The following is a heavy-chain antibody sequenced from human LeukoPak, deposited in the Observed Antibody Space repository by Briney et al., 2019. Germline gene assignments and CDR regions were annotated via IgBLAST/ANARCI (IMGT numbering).Heavy chain of an antibody. D-gene: IGHD4-23*01. V-gene: IGHV3-48*03. Sequence: PGGPLRLSCGASGFSFSSYEMNWVRQAPGKGLEWVSYIGSSCSNVYYADSVKIRFTISRDNFNNSLYLQMNRLRDEDKAVYYCVRDRWGTDYWGQGTLVTVSS. J-gene: IGHJ4*02. CDR2: IGSSCSNV. CDR3: VRDRWGTDY. CDR1: GFSFSSYE.